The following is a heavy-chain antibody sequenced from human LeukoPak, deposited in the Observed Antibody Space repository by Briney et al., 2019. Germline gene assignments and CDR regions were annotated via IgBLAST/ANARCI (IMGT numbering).Heavy chain of an antibody. CDR2: INHIGST. D-gene: IGHD4-17*01. CDR3: ARVGPTTVPTSKWFDP. CDR1: GGAFSGYY. V-gene: IGHV4-34*01. Sequence: SETLSLTCAVYGGAFSGYYWSWIRQPPGKGLEWIGEINHIGSTNYNPSLKSRVTISVDKSKNQCSLKLSSVTAADTAVYYCARVGPTTVPTSKWFDPWGQGTLVTVSS. J-gene: IGHJ5*02.